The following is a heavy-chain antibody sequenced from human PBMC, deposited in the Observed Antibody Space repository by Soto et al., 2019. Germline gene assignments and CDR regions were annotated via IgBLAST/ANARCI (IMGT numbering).Heavy chain of an antibody. J-gene: IGHJ6*02. D-gene: IGHD3-10*01. V-gene: IGHV1-69*01. CDR3: ARGFGELSYYYYGMDV. Sequence: SVEVSCKASGGTFSSYAISWVRQAPGQGLEWMGGIIPIFGTANYAQKFQGRVTITADESTSTAYMELSSLRSEDTAVYYCARGFGELSYYYYGMDVWGQGTTVTVSS. CDR2: IIPIFGTA. CDR1: GGTFSSYA.